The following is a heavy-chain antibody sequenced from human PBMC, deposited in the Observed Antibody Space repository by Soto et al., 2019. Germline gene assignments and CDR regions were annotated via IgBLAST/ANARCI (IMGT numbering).Heavy chain of an antibody. CDR3: ARVCCSGSYRYYYYGMDV. CDR1: GGSLSGYY. D-gene: IGHD1-26*01. CDR2: INHSGST. J-gene: IGHJ6*02. Sequence: SETLSLTCAVYGGSLSGYYWSWIRQPPGKGLEWIGEINHSGSTNYNPSLKSRVTISVDTSKNQFSLKLSSVTAADTAVYYCARVCCSGSYRYYYYGMDVWGQGTTVTVSS. V-gene: IGHV4-34*01.